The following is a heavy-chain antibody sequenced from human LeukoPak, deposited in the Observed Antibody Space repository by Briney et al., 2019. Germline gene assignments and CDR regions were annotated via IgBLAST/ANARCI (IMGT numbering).Heavy chain of an antibody. CDR2: IYYSGST. D-gene: IGHD2-2*01. CDR1: GGSISSGGYY. V-gene: IGHV4-31*03. CDR3: ARDVESRYCSSTSCYPGMDA. J-gene: IGHJ6*02. Sequence: SETLSLTCTVSGGSISSGGYYWSWIRQHPGKGLEWIGYIYYSGSTYYNPSLKSRVTISVDTSKNQFSLKLSSVTAADTAVYYCARDVESRYCSSTSCYPGMDAWGQGTTVTVSS.